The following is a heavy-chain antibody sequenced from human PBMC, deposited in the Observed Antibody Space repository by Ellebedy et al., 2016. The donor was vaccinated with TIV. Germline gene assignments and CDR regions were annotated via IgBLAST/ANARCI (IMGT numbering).Heavy chain of an antibody. V-gene: IGHV1-18*01. CDR2: ISAYNGNT. CDR1: GYTFSIYD. CDR3: ARELTDSSSYHDAFHI. D-gene: IGHD6-13*01. Sequence: ASVKVSCKASGYTFSIYDISWVRQAPGQGLEWMGWISAYNGNTNSAQKFQDRVTMTTDTSTSTAYMELRSLRSDDTAVYYCARELTDSSSYHDAFHIWGQGTMVTVSS. J-gene: IGHJ3*02.